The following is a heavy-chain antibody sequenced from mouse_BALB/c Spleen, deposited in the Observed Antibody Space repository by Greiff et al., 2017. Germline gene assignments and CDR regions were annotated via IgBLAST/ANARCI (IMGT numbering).Heavy chain of an antibody. J-gene: IGHJ4*01. Sequence: EVMLVESGGGLVQPGGSRKLSCAASGFTFSSFGMHWVRQAPEKGLEWVAYISSGSSTIYYADTVKGRFTISRDNPKNTLFLQMTSLRSEDTAMYYCARRAVREGYAMDYWGQGTSVTVSS. D-gene: IGHD2-14*01. CDR2: ISSGSSTI. CDR1: GFTFSSFG. CDR3: ARRAVREGYAMDY. V-gene: IGHV5-17*02.